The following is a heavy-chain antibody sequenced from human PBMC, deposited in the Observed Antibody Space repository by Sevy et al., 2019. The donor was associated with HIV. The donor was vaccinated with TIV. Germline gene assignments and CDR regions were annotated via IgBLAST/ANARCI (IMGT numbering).Heavy chain of an antibody. CDR3: ARVSSIYYDRGYFYAIDV. V-gene: IGHV3-7*01. J-gene: IGHJ6*02. D-gene: IGHD3-22*01. CDR1: RFKFSSYW. CDR2: INQDGSEK. Sequence: GGSLRLSCAASRFKFSSYWMSWVRQAPGKGLEWVANINQDGSEKYHLESVKGRFTISRDNAKNSLYLQMNSLRAEYSSVYFCARVSSIYYDRGYFYAIDVWGQGTTVTVSS.